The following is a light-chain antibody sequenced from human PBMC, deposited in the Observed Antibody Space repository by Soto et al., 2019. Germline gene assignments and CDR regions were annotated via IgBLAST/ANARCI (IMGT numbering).Light chain of an antibody. CDR1: QSVSNH. J-gene: IGKJ1*01. CDR3: QQYDNWPPWT. CDR2: GAS. Sequence: EIVMTQSPATLSVSPGERATLSCRASQSVSNHLAWYQQKPGQAPRLLIYGASTRATGIPARFSGSGSGTDFTLTISSLQSEDFAVYYCQQYDNWPPWTLGQGTKVEIK. V-gene: IGKV3-15*01.